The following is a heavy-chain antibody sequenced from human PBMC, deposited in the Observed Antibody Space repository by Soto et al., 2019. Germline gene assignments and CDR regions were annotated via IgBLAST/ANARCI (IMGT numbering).Heavy chain of an antibody. CDR2: INTDNGKT. D-gene: IGHD2-15*01. CDR3: AIAGSCTSKTCLSGGLAL. Sequence: GSSVKVSCKASGYTFTSYSIHWVRQAPGQRLEWMGWINTDNGKTRDSQKFQGRVTLTRDTSANTDYMELRSLTSEDTAVYYCAIAGSCTSKTCLSGGLALWGQGTLVTVSS. J-gene: IGHJ1*01. V-gene: IGHV1-3*04. CDR1: GYTFTSYS.